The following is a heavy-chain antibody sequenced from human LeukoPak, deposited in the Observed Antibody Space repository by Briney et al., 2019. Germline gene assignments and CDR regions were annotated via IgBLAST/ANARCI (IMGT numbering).Heavy chain of an antibody. D-gene: IGHD4-17*01. CDR3: AKVGGDYGDYPWYYGMDV. V-gene: IGHV3-23*01. Sequence: GGSLRLSCAASGFTFSSYAMSWVRQAPGKGLDWDSAISGSGGSTYYADSVKGRFTISRDNSKNTLYLQMNSLRAEDTAVYYCAKVGGDYGDYPWYYGMDVWGQGTTVTVSS. J-gene: IGHJ6*02. CDR2: ISGSGGST. CDR1: GFTFSSYA.